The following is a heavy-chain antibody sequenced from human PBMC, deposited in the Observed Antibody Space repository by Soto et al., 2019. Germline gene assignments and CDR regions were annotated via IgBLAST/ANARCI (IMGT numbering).Heavy chain of an antibody. D-gene: IGHD6-19*01. Sequence: QLQESGPGLVKPSGTLSVTCAVSGGSVTTNYWWGWVRQYPVTGLEWIGGMSHSGLTNYSPSLKRGVTLSVVASMNQFSLELRCVAAADTAVSFCGMGRGWYTIQSWGQGALVCVSS. CDR1: GGSVTTNYW. V-gene: IGHV4-4*02. J-gene: IGHJ5*02. CDR3: GMGRGWYTIQS. CDR2: MSHSGLT.